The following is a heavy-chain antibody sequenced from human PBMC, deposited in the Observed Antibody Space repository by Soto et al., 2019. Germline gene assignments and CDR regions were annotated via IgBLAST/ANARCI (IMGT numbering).Heavy chain of an antibody. Sequence: QVQLQQWGAGLLKPSETLSLTCAVYGGSFSGYYWSWIRQPPGKGLEWIGEINHSGSTNYNPSRKSRVTISVDTSKNQFSLKLSSVTAADTAVYYCARTYCSGGSCYNDAFDIWGQGTMVTVSS. CDR3: ARTYCSGGSCYNDAFDI. CDR2: INHSGST. J-gene: IGHJ3*02. D-gene: IGHD2-15*01. CDR1: GGSFSGYY. V-gene: IGHV4-34*01.